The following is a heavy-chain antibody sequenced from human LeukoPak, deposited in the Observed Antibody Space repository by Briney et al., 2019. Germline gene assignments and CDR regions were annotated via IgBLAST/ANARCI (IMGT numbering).Heavy chain of an antibody. V-gene: IGHV3-23*01. D-gene: IGHD3-10*01. J-gene: IGHJ4*02. CDR3: ARDQASFYFGSGSYCFDY. CDR2: ISGTGGST. CDR1: GFTFSSYA. Sequence: GGSLRLSCAASGFTFSSYALSWVRQAPGKGLEWVSAISGTGGSTNYADSVKGRFTMSRHNSKNTLYLQMNSLRGEDTAVYYCARDQASFYFGSGSYCFDYWGPGTLVTVSS.